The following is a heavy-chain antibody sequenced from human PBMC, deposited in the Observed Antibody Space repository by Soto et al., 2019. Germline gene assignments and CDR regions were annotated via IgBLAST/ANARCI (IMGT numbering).Heavy chain of an antibody. Sequence: SETLSLTCAVSGGSISSSNWWSWVRQPPGKGLEWIGEIYHSGSTNYNPSLKSRVTISVDKSKNQSSLKLSSVTAADTAVYYCARDLRVGYSGYDYSYGMDVWGQGTTVTVSS. J-gene: IGHJ6*02. CDR3: ARDLRVGYSGYDYSYGMDV. D-gene: IGHD5-12*01. CDR1: GGSISSSNW. CDR2: IYHSGST. V-gene: IGHV4-4*02.